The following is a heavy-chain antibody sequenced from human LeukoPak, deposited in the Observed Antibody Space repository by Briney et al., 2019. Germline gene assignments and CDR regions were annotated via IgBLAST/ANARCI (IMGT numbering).Heavy chain of an antibody. D-gene: IGHD2-15*01. CDR1: GFTFSSYG. CDR2: ISYDGSVE. Sequence: GGSLRLSCAASGFTFSSYGMHWVRQAPGKGLEWVAAISYDGSVEYYEDSVKGRFTISRDNSKTTLYLPMNRLRAEDTAVYYCAKGVSYCSGGSCHSSGAFDIWGQGTMVTVSS. CDR3: AKGVSYCSGGSCHSSGAFDI. J-gene: IGHJ3*02. V-gene: IGHV3-30*18.